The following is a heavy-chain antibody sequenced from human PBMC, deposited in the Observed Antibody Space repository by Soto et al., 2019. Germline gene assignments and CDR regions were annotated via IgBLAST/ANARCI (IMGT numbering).Heavy chain of an antibody. CDR1: GGTFSSYA. D-gene: IGHD2-21*02. V-gene: IGHV1-69*01. J-gene: IGHJ4*02. CDR3: ARKVTYCGGDCYSFDY. Sequence: QVQLVQSGAEVKKPGSSVKVSCKASGGTFSSYAISWVRQAPGQGLEWMGGIIPIFGTANYAQKFQGRVTITADESTSTAYMELSSLRSEDTAVHYCARKVTYCGGDCYSFDYWGQGTLVTVSS. CDR2: IIPIFGTA.